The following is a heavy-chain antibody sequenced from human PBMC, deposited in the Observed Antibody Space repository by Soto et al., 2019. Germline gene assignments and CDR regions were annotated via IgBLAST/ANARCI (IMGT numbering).Heavy chain of an antibody. CDR2: IIRIFGTA. CDR1: GGTLSSYS. CDR3: ARGGGKTDDYDRSGDVDAFDM. J-gene: IGHJ3*02. Sequence: AVQVSCQASGGTLSSYSISWVRQAPGQGLEWMGGIIRIFGTANYAQKFQGRVTITAGESTSPAFMERSSQRSEDTAVYYGARGGGKTDDYDRSGDVDAFDMWGQGIVV. V-gene: IGHV1-69*13. D-gene: IGHD3-22*01.